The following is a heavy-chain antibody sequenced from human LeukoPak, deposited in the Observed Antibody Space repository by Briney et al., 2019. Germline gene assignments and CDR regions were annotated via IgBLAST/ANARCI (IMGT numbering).Heavy chain of an antibody. CDR1: GSLDIYY. J-gene: IGHJ4*02. D-gene: IGHD2-21*01. CDR3: AAYGGDWNFDS. Sequence: SETLSLTCAVYGSLDIYYFMFVRQPPGKGLQWLGEITYRRSANYNPSLKSRLTISIDVPQRQISLQLRSVTAADTAVYYCAAYGGDWNFDSWGQGTLVTVSS. CDR2: ITYRRSA. V-gene: IGHV4-34*01.